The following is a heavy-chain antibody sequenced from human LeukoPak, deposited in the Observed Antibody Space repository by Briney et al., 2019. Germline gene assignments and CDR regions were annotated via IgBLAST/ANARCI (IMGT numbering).Heavy chain of an antibody. J-gene: IGHJ4*02. CDR2: ISAYNGNT. D-gene: IGHD2-2*02. V-gene: IGHV1-18*01. CDR3: ARTCSSSSCYMVH. CDR1: GYTFTSYG. Sequence: ASVKVSCKASGYTFTSYGISWVRQAPGQWLEWMGWISAYNGNTNYTQKLQGRVTMTTDTSTSTAYMELRSLRSDDTALYYCARTCSSSSCYMVHWGQGTLVTVSS.